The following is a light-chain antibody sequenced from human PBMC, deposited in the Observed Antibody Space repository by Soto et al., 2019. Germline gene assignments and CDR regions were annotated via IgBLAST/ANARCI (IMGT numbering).Light chain of an antibody. J-gene: IGKJ5*01. V-gene: IGKV1-27*01. CDR3: QQRSSWIT. CDR1: QGISNY. CDR2: AAS. Sequence: DIQLTQSPSSLSASVGNRVTITCRASQGISNYLAWYQQKPGKVPKLLIYAASTLQSGVPSRLSGSGSATEFTLTISSLAPEDFAVYYCQQRSSWITFGHGTRLEIK.